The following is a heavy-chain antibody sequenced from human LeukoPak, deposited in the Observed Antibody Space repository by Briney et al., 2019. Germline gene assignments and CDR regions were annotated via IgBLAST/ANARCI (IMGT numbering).Heavy chain of an antibody. V-gene: IGHV3-33*01. CDR3: TRDCSDSSSDYYPLGY. J-gene: IGHJ4*02. CDR2: IWDDGSNK. CDR1: GFTFSIYG. D-gene: IGHD3-22*01. Sequence: GGSLRLSCAASGFTFSIYGMHWVRQAPGKGLEWVAVIWDDGSNKYYADSVKGRFTISRDNSKNTLYLQMNSLRAEDTAVYYCTRDCSDSSSDYYPLGYWGQGTLVTVSS.